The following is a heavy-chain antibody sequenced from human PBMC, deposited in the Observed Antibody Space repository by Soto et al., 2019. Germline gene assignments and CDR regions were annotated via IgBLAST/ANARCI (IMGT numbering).Heavy chain of an antibody. D-gene: IGHD3-10*01. CDR3: AVFFRSYICPEDHYCGLEV. J-gene: IGHJ6*01. CDR1: GGSIYTYY. Sequence: SSETLSLTCNVSGGSIYTYYWSWLRQSPGKGLEWIGYISDGGSSNYNSSLESRVTISVDTYNKQVSLKLRSLIAADTAIYLCAVFFRSYICPEDHYCGLEVWGHGTRVTSPQ. CDR2: ISDGGSS. V-gene: IGHV4-59*01.